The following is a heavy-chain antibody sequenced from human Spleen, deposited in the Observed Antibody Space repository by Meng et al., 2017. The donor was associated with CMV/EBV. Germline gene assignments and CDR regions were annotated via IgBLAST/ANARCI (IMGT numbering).Heavy chain of an antibody. Sequence: LSCAASGFTFSDYYMSWIRQAPGKGLEWVSYISSSDSTIYNAGSVKGRFTISRDNAKSSLYLQMNSLRAEDTAVYYCARQKTPFDYWGQGTLVTVSS. J-gene: IGHJ4*02. V-gene: IGHV3-11*04. CDR2: ISSSDSTI. CDR3: ARQKTPFDY. CDR1: GFTFSDYY.